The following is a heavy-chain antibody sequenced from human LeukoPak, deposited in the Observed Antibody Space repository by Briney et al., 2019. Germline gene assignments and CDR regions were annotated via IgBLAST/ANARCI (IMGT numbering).Heavy chain of an antibody. CDR2: ISWNSASK. CDR1: GFTFDDYS. CDR3: VKGYYDSRGTLKAFDI. J-gene: IGHJ3*02. D-gene: IGHD3-22*01. V-gene: IGHV3-9*01. Sequence: GGSLRLSCLASGFTFDDYSMHWVRQAPGRGLEWVSGISWNSASKGYAGSVKGRFTISRDNARNSLFLQMNSLRAEDTAVYYCVKGYYDSRGTLKAFDIWGQGTKVTVSP.